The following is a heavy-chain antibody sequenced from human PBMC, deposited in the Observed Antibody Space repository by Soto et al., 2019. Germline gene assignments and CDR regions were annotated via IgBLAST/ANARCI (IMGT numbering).Heavy chain of an antibody. Sequence: PSEPLSLTCTVSGGSISSGDYYWSWIRQPPGKGLEWIGYIYYSGSTYYNPSLKSRVTISVDTSKNQFSLKLSSVTAADTAVYYCARRIAAAMYYFDYWGQGTLVTVSS. CDR3: ARRIAAAMYYFDY. J-gene: IGHJ4*02. CDR2: IYYSGST. V-gene: IGHV4-30-4*01. CDR1: GGSISSGDYY. D-gene: IGHD6-13*01.